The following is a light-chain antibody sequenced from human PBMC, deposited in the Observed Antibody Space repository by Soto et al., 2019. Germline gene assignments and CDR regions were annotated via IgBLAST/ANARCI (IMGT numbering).Light chain of an antibody. J-gene: IGKJ2*01. CDR2: GAS. CDR3: KQYGTSPGYT. Sequence: EIVLTQSPGTLSLSPWERATLTCRASQSVNINYLTWYQQKPGQAPRLLIHGASNRATGIPDRFSGSGSGTDFTLIISRLEPPDFAVYYCKQYGTSPGYTFGQGTKV. CDR1: QSVNINY. V-gene: IGKV3-20*01.